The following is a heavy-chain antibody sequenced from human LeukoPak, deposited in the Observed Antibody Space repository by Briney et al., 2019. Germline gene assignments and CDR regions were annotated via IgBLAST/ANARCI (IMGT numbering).Heavy chain of an antibody. V-gene: IGHV3-23*01. D-gene: IGHD2-8*02. CDR3: ARDSYSSPGTGGSLDY. Sequence: GGSLRLSCAASGFTFSSYAMSWVRQAPGKGLEWVSAISGSGGSTYYADSVKGRFTISRDNSKNTLYLQMNSLRTEDTALYYCARDSYSSPGTGGSLDYWGQGTLVTVSS. CDR1: GFTFSSYA. CDR2: ISGSGGST. J-gene: IGHJ4*02.